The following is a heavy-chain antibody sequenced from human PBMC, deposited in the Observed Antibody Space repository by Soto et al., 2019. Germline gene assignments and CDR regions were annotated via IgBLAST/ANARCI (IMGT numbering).Heavy chain of an antibody. Sequence: QVQLQESGPGLVKPSQTLSLTCTVSGGSISSGDYYWSWIRQPPGKGLEWIGYIYYSGSTYYNPSRRSRVTMSVDTSKKQFSLKLGSVTAADTAVYYWAGVSGSRNIVLSPAWFDPWGQGTLVTVSS. V-gene: IGHV4-30-4*01. D-gene: IGHD2-8*01. CDR3: AGVSGSRNIVLSPAWFDP. J-gene: IGHJ5*02. CDR1: GGSISSGDYY. CDR2: IYYSGST.